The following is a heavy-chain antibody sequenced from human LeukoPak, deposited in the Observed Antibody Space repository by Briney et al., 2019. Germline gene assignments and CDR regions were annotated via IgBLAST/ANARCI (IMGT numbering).Heavy chain of an antibody. CDR1: GYTFTGYY. CDR3: AGRYGSEPDAFDI. Sequence: GASVKVSCKASGYTFTGYYMHWVRQAPGQGLEWMGWINPNSGGTNYAQKFQGWVTMTRDTSISTAYMELSRLRSDDTAVYYCAGRYGSEPDAFDIWGQGTVVTVSS. V-gene: IGHV1-2*04. D-gene: IGHD3-10*01. CDR2: INPNSGGT. J-gene: IGHJ3*02.